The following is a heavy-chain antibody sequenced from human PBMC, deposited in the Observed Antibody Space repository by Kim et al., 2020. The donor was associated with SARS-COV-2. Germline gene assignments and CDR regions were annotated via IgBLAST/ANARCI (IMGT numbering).Heavy chain of an antibody. J-gene: IGHJ3*02. CDR3: ARCSRYYYDSSGYYRSDAFDI. D-gene: IGHD3-22*01. Sequence: SETLSLTCTVSGGSISSGSYYWGWIRQPAGKGLEWIGRIYTSGSTNYNPSLKSRVTISVDTSKNQFSLKLSSVTAADTAVYYCARCSRYYYDSSGYYRSDAFDIWGQGTMVTVSS. V-gene: IGHV4-61*02. CDR2: IYTSGST. CDR1: GGSISSGSYY.